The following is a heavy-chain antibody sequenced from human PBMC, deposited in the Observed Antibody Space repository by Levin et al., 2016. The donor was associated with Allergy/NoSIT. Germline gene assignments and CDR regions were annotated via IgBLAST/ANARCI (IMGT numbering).Heavy chain of an antibody. CDR2: MHYSGNT. CDR3: ARGPFCTSTTCYPFDY. V-gene: IGHV4-59*01. D-gene: IGHD2-2*01. J-gene: IGHJ4*02. Sequence: RQAPGKGLEWIGFMHYSGNTNYNPSLKSRVTISPDTSKNQFSLKLSSVTTADTAVYYCARGPFCTSTTCYPFDYWGQGTLVTVSS.